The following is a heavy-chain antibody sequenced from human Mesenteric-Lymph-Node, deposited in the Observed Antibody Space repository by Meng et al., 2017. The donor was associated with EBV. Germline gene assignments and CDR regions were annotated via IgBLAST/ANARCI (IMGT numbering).Heavy chain of an antibody. CDR2: IIPIFSTA. CDR3: ATYYYDSSAYFD. J-gene: IGHJ4*02. Sequence: QVQLVQAGVEVKKPGSSVKVSCKASGGTFSSYASSWVRQAPGQGLEWMGGIIPIFSTANYAQKLQGRVTITADESTSTAYMELNSLRSEDTAVYYCATYYYDSSAYFDWGQGTLVTVSS. CDR1: GGTFSSYA. V-gene: IGHV1-69*01. D-gene: IGHD3-22*01.